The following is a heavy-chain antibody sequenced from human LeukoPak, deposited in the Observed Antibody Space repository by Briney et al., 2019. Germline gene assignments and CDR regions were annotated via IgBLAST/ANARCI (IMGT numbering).Heavy chain of an antibody. CDR3: ARSDTHHIHSSSWHFDY. J-gene: IGHJ4*02. D-gene: IGHD6-13*01. CDR2: RSYSGST. Sequence: PSETLSLTSSVSGGSIGTNFWSWIRQVPGNGLEWIGYRSYSGSTNYNPSLKSRVSISIDTSKNQFSLELNSVTAADTAVYYCARSDTHHIHSSSWHFDYWGQGTLVTVSS. CDR1: GGSIGTNF. V-gene: IGHV4-59*01.